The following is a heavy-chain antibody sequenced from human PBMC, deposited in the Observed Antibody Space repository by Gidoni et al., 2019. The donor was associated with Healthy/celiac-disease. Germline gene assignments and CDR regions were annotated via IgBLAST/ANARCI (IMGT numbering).Heavy chain of an antibody. CDR1: GGAFSSYT. Sequence: VQLVQSGAEVKKPGSSVKVSCKASGGAFSSYTISWVRQTPGQGLEWMGRIIPILGIANYAQKFQGRVTITADKSTSTAYMELSSLRSEDTAVYYCARDTTGASYWYFDLWGRGTLVTVSS. D-gene: IGHD1-1*01. J-gene: IGHJ2*01. V-gene: IGHV1-69*08. CDR2: IIPILGIA. CDR3: ARDTTGASYWYFDL.